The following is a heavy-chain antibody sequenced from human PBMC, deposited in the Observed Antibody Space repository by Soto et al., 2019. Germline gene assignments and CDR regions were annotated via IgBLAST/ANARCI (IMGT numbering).Heavy chain of an antibody. CDR1: GGSISSYY. Sequence: SETLSLTCTVSGGSISSYYWSWIRQPPGKGLEWIGYIYYSGSTNYNPSLKSRVTISVDTSKNQFSLKLSSVTAADTAVYYCARDHPFYYYGMDVWGQGTTVTVSS. V-gene: IGHV4-59*01. J-gene: IGHJ6*02. CDR2: IYYSGST. CDR3: ARDHPFYYYGMDV.